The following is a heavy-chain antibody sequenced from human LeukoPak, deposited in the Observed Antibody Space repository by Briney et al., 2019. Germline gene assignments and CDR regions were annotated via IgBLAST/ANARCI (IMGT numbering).Heavy chain of an antibody. CDR3: ARDLGDCSSTSCPLYFDL. D-gene: IGHD2-2*01. Sequence: SQTLSLICTVSGGSISSGGYYWSWIRQHPGEGLEWIGYIYYSGSTYYNPSLKSRVTISVDTSKNQFSLKLSSVTAADTAVYYCARDLGDCSSTSCPLYFDLWGRGTLVTVSS. V-gene: IGHV4-31*03. CDR2: IYYSGST. J-gene: IGHJ2*01. CDR1: GGSISSGGYY.